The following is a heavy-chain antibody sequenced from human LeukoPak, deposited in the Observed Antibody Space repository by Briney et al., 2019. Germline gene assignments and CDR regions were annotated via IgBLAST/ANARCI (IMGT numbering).Heavy chain of an antibody. D-gene: IGHD2-2*01. Sequence: GASVKVSCKASGYTFTGYYMHWVRQAPGQGLEWMGWIHPNSGGTTYAQKFQGRVTMTRDTSINTAYMEVTRLTSDDTAVYFCARDRTALVVRPATCNYFDPWGQGTLVIVSS. J-gene: IGHJ5*02. CDR3: ARDRTALVVRPATCNYFDP. V-gene: IGHV1-2*02. CDR2: IHPNSGGT. CDR1: GYTFTGYY.